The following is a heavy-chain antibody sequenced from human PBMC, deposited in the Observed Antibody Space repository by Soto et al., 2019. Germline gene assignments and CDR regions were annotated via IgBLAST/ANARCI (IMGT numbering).Heavy chain of an antibody. V-gene: IGHV4-30-4*01. CDR2: IYHSGST. D-gene: IGHD6-6*01. CDR3: ARERPDGARLDP. J-gene: IGHJ5*02. CDR1: GGSISSGDYY. Sequence: QVQLQESGPGLVKPSQTLSLTCTVSGGSISSGDYYWSWIRQPPGKGLEWIGYIYHSGSTYYNPSLQGPVTTSVDSSKNRFPLKLRSVTAADTAVYYCARERPDGARLDPWGQGTLGTVSS.